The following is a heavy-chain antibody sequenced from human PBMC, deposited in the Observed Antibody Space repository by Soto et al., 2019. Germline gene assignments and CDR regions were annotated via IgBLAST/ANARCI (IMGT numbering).Heavy chain of an antibody. D-gene: IGHD2-15*01. CDR3: ARVREGDISLYRPLDY. J-gene: IGHJ4*02. V-gene: IGHV3-7*05. Sequence: GGSLRLSCAASGFTFSSYSMSWVRQAPGQGLEWVATIKEDGSEKFYVDSVKGRFTISRDNAKNSLYLDLDSLRAEDTAVYYCARVREGDISLYRPLDYWGQGTLVTVSS. CDR1: GFTFSSYS. CDR2: IKEDGSEK.